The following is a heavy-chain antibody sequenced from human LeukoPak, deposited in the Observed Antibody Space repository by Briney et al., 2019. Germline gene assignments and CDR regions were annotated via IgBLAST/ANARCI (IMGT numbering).Heavy chain of an antibody. Sequence: SETLSLTCSVSGDSISMHYWSWIRQPPGKGLEWIGYIDHTGSTNHNPSLNRLVTISVDTSKNQFSLKLSSVTAADTAVYYCARDLPYYDSKGGTFDYWGQGTLVTVSS. CDR1: GDSISMHY. V-gene: IGHV4-59*11. CDR2: IDHTGST. D-gene: IGHD3-22*01. J-gene: IGHJ4*02. CDR3: ARDLPYYDSKGGTFDY.